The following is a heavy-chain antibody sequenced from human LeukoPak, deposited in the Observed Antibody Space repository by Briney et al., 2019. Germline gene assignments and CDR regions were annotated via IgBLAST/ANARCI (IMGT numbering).Heavy chain of an antibody. CDR3: ARLRVRGAHPYYYYYMDV. Sequence: KPSETLSLTCAVHGGSFSGYYWSWIRQPPGKGLEWIGEINHSGSTNYNPSLKSRVTISVDTSKNQFSLKLSSVTAADTAVYYCARLRVRGAHPYYYYYMDVWGKGTTVTISS. CDR1: GGSFSGYY. V-gene: IGHV4-34*01. J-gene: IGHJ6*03. CDR2: INHSGST. D-gene: IGHD3-10*01.